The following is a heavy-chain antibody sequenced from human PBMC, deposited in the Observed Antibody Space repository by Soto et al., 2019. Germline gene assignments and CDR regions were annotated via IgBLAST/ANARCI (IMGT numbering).Heavy chain of an antibody. V-gene: IGHV1-69*02. CDR2: IIPMLTVT. D-gene: IGHD6-19*01. J-gene: IGHJ3*01. CDR3: SIGSWSAETFDV. CDR1: GGTFNTYT. Sequence: QVHLIQSGAEVKKPGSSVKVSCKAAGGTFNTYTLIWVRQAPGHGLEWMGRIIPMLTVTNSAQKLQGRLTLTADQSTGTAFIELTSLRSDDTAVYYCSIGSWSAETFDVWGQGTMVTVSS.